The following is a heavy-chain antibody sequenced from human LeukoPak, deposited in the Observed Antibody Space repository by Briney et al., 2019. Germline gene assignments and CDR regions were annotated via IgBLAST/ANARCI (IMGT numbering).Heavy chain of an antibody. D-gene: IGHD1-26*01. CDR2: INPNSGGT. V-gene: IGHV1-2*02. J-gene: IGHJ6*03. CDR1: GYTFTGYY. Sequence: ASVKVSCKASGYTFTGYYMHWVRQAPGQGLEWMGWINPNSGGTNYAQKFQGRVTMTRDTPISTAYMELSRLRSDDTAVYYCARVGIVGATQLLDYYYYMDVWGKGTTVTVSS. CDR3: ARVGIVGATQLLDYYYYMDV.